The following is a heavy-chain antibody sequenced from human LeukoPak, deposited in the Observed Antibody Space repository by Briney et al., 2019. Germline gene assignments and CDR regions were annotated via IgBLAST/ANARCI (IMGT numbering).Heavy chain of an antibody. V-gene: IGHV3-23*01. CDR1: GFTVSSYG. CDR3: AKARIAAAGTGAFDV. Sequence: PGGSLRLSCAVSGFTVSSYGMTWVRQAPGKGLEWVPAFSATDGSAQYAESVKGRFTISRDNSKNSLYLQMNSLRDEDTAVYYCAKARIAAAGTGAFDVWGQGTMVTVSS. CDR2: FSATDGSA. J-gene: IGHJ3*01. D-gene: IGHD6-13*01.